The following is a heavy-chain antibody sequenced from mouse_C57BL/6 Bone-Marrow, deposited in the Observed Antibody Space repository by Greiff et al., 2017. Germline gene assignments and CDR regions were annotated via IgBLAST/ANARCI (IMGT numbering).Heavy chain of an antibody. Sequence: QVQLQQPGAELVKPGASVKVSCKASGYTFTSYWMHWVKQRPGQGLEWIGRIHPSDSDTNYNQKFKGKATLTVDNSSSTAYMQLISLTSEDSAVFYCAITYYDWFAYWGQGTLVTVSA. CDR3: AITYYDWFAY. D-gene: IGHD2-4*01. CDR2: IHPSDSDT. V-gene: IGHV1-74*01. J-gene: IGHJ3*01. CDR1: GYTFTSYW.